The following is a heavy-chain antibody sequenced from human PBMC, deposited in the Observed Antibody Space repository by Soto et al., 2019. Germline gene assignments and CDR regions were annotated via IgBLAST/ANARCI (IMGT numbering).Heavy chain of an antibody. J-gene: IGHJ4*02. CDR3: GRVRYRNVIHA. D-gene: IGHD2-2*01. Sequence: QVQLVQSGDEVQKSGASVKVSCKASGYIFTGFYIHWVRQAPGQGLEWMGWISPKTGGTNFAQKFQGRVTLTRDTSITTAYMELSRLKSDDTAVYYCGRVRYRNVIHAWGQGTVVTVSS. CDR1: GYIFTGFY. V-gene: IGHV1-2*02. CDR2: ISPKTGGT.